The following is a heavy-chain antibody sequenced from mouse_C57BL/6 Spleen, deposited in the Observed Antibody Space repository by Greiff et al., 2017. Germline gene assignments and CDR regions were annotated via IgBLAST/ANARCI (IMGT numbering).Heavy chain of an antibody. J-gene: IGHJ2*01. CDR1: GYTFTGYW. V-gene: IGHV1-9*01. CDR3: ARETTGTWDY. CDR2: ILPGSGNT. Sequence: QVQLQQSGAELMKPGASVKLSCKATGYTFTGYWIEWVKQRPGHGLEWIGEILPGSGNTNYNEKFKGKATFTADTSSNTAYMQLSSLTTEDSAIYYCARETTGTWDYWGQGTTLTVAS. D-gene: IGHD4-1*02.